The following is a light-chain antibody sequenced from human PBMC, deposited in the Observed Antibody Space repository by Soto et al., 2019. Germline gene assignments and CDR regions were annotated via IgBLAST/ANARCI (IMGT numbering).Light chain of an antibody. V-gene: IGKV3-20*01. CDR3: HQYGSSPYT. Sequence: EIVLTQSPGTLSLSPGERATLSCRASQSVSSSYLAWYQQKPGQAPRLLIYGASGRATGIPDRFSGSGSGTDFTLTISRLEPEDVAVYDCHQYGSSPYTFGQGTKLEIK. CDR2: GAS. CDR1: QSVSSSY. J-gene: IGKJ2*01.